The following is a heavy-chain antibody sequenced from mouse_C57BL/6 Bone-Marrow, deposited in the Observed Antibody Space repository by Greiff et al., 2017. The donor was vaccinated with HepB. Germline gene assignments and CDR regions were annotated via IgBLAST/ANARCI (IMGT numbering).Heavy chain of an antibody. CDR1: GFTFSSYA. D-gene: IGHD3-2*02. CDR3: ARDELRLLDY. V-gene: IGHV5-4*01. CDR2: ISDGGSYT. J-gene: IGHJ2*01. Sequence: VQLKESGGGLVKPGGSLKLSCAASGFTFSSYAMSWVRQTPEKRLEWVATISDGGSYTYYPDNVKGRFTISRDNAKNNLYLQMSHLKSEDTAMYYCARDELRLLDYWGQGTTLTVSS.